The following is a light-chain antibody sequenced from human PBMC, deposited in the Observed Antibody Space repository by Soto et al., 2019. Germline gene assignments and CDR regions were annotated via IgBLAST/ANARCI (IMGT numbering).Light chain of an antibody. V-gene: IGKV3-11*01. CDR1: QSVSKS. CDR3: QHRGNWPPLT. J-gene: IGKJ4*01. Sequence: EIVLTQSPATLSLSPGERATLSCRASQSVSKSLAWYQQKPGQAPRLLIYDTSNRAAAIPVRFSGSGSGTDFTLTISSLEPEDSAVYYCQHRGNWPPLTFGGGTKVEIK. CDR2: DTS.